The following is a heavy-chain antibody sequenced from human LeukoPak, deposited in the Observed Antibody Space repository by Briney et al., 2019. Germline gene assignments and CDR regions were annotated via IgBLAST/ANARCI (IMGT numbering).Heavy chain of an antibody. CDR1: GGSISSSSYY. J-gene: IGHJ6*02. Sequence: SETLSLTCTVSGGSISSSSYYWGWIRQPPGKGLEWIGSIYYSGSTYYNPSLKSRVTISVDTSKNQFSLQLNSVTPEDTAVYYCARDKSDLGTYYYYGMDVWGQGTTVTVSS. V-gene: IGHV4-39*02. CDR2: IYYSGST. CDR3: ARDKSDLGTYYYYGMDV. D-gene: IGHD2-21*02.